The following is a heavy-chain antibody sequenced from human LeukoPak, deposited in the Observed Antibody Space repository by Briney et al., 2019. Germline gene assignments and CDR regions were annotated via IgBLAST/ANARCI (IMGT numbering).Heavy chain of an antibody. Sequence: PGGSLRLSCAASGFTFSSYEMNWVRQAPGKGLEWVSYISSSGSTIYYADSVKGRFTISRDNSKNTLYLQMNSLRAEDTAVYYCAKDGIDSGDPNGFDPWGQGTLVTVSS. J-gene: IGHJ5*02. V-gene: IGHV3-48*03. CDR2: ISSSGSTI. D-gene: IGHD3-10*01. CDR1: GFTFSSYE. CDR3: AKDGIDSGDPNGFDP.